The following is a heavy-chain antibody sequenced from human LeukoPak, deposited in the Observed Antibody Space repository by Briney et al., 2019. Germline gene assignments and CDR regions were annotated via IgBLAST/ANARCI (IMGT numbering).Heavy chain of an antibody. V-gene: IGHV1-2*02. CDR2: INPDSGDT. CDR3: ARVVSGGVIWAY. Sequence: GASVKVSCKASGYTLSDYYMHWVRQAPGQGLEWMGWINPDSGDTKYAQNLQGRVTLTSDTSINTAYMELSSLRSDDTAVYFCARVVSGGVIWAYWGQGTLVTVSS. CDR1: GYTLSDYY. J-gene: IGHJ4*02. D-gene: IGHD3-16*01.